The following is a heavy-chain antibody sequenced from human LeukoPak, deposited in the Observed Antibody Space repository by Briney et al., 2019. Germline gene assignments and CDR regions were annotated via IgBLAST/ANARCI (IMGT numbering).Heavy chain of an antibody. V-gene: IGHV4-34*01. Sequence: SETLSHTCAVYGGSFSGYYWSWIRQPPGKGLEWIGEINHSGSTNYNPSLKSRVTISVDTSKNQFSLKLSSVTAADTAVYYCARPREDCSGGSCYGLYYYMDVWGKGTTVTVSS. J-gene: IGHJ6*03. D-gene: IGHD2-15*01. CDR1: GGSFSGYY. CDR2: INHSGST. CDR3: ARPREDCSGGSCYGLYYYMDV.